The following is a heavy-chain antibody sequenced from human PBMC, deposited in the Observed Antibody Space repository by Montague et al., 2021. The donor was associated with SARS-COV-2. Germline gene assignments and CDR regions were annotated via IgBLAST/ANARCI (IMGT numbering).Heavy chain of an antibody. J-gene: IGHJ4*02. Sequence: SETLSLTCTVSGDSITSSFWTWVRQPPGKGLEWIGNIYYGGSTNHTPSLKSRVSISVDVSTNQSSLKLSSVTAADTAVYYCAREAFGGVIDHWGQGTLVTVSS. CDR3: AREAFGGVIDH. V-gene: IGHV4-59*01. D-gene: IGHD3-16*01. CDR1: GDSITSSF. CDR2: IYYGGST.